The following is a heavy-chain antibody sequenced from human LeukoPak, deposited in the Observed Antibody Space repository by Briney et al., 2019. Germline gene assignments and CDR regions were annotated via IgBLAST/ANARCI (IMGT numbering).Heavy chain of an antibody. D-gene: IGHD5-12*01. Sequence: ASVKVSCKASGYTFTSYAMHWVRQAPGQKLEWMGWINAGNGNTKYSQKFQGRVTITRDTSASTAYMELSSLRSEDTAVYYCARDHNIVAPFDYWGQGTLVTVSS. CDR1: GYTFTSYA. V-gene: IGHV1-3*01. CDR2: INAGNGNT. J-gene: IGHJ4*02. CDR3: ARDHNIVAPFDY.